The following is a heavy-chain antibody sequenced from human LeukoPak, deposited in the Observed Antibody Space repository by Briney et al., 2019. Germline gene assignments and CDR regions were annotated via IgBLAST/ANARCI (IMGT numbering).Heavy chain of an antibody. J-gene: IGHJ4*02. CDR1: VGSISNYY. V-gene: IGHV4-59*01. CDR3: ARNLIPEQLVLNF. D-gene: IGHD6-13*01. CDR2: IYYTGST. Sequence: SETLSLTCTVSVGSISNYYWNWIRQPPGKGLEWIGYIYYTGSTNYNPSLRSRVTMSADTSKNQFSLNLRSVTPEDTAVYYCARNLIPEQLVLNFWGQGTLVTVSS.